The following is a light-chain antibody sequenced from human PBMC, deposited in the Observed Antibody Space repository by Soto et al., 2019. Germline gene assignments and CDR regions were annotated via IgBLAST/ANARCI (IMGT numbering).Light chain of an antibody. CDR2: DAS. J-gene: IGKJ1*01. CDR1: QSISAW. V-gene: IGKV1-5*01. CDR3: QQYENYWT. Sequence: DIQMTQSPCTLSATAGDRVTITCRASQSISAWLAWYQQKPGKAPKLLIYDASNLESGVPSRFSVSGSGTEFTLTISNLQPDDFATYYCQQYENYWTFGQGTKVDIK.